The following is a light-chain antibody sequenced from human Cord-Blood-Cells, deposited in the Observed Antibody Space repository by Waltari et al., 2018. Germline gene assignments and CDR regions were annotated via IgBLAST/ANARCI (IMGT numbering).Light chain of an antibody. CDR2: EIS. Sequence: QSALTQPPSASGSPGQSVTISCTGTSSDVGGYNYVSWYQQHQAKAPTLMIYEISKRRSGVPDRFSGSKSGHTASLTVSGLLAEDEADYCCSSYAGSNSVVFGGGTKLTVL. CDR3: SSYAGSNSVV. V-gene: IGLV2-8*01. J-gene: IGLJ2*01. CDR1: SSDVGGYNY.